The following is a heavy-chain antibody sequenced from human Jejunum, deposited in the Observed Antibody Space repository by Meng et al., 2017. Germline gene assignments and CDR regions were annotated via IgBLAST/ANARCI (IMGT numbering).Heavy chain of an antibody. CDR3: ARELISYAFDY. J-gene: IGHJ4*02. CDR2: INTRTGGT. D-gene: IGHD1-26*01. Sequence: QVQRVESAAEVKEPGASVNVSCKASGYTFTDYYLYWVRQAPGQGLEWMGRINTRTGGTIYTQKFYGRVTMTRDTSISTAYMELSRLRSDDTAVYYCARELISYAFDYWGQGSLVTASS. CDR1: GYTFTDYY. V-gene: IGHV1-2*06.